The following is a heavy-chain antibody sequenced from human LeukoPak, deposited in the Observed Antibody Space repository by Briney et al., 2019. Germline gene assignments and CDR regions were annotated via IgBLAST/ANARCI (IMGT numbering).Heavy chain of an antibody. Sequence: GGSLRLSCAASGFTFNNFAVAWVRQAPGKGLEWVSVISSSGGNTYYADSVKGRFTISRDNSKNTLYLQLNSLRAEDTAVYYCMKPPGPGSYWGQGTLVTVSS. V-gene: IGHV3-23*01. CDR1: GFTFNNFA. J-gene: IGHJ4*02. CDR3: MKPPGPGSY. CDR2: ISSSGGNT. D-gene: IGHD6-6*01.